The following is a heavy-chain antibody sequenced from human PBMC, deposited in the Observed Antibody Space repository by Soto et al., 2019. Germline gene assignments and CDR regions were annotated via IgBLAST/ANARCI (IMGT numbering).Heavy chain of an antibody. D-gene: IGHD1-26*01. CDR1: GGTFSSYA. J-gene: IGHJ4*02. Sequence: ASVKVSCKASGGTFSSYAISWVRQAPGQGLEWMGGIIPIFGTANYAQKFQGRVTITADESTSTAYMELSSLRSEDTAVYYCARSVGATSDYFDYWGQGTLVTVSS. V-gene: IGHV1-69*13. CDR2: IIPIFGTA. CDR3: ARSVGATSDYFDY.